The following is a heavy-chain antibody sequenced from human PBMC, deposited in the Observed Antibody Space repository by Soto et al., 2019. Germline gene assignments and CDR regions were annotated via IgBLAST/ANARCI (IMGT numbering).Heavy chain of an antibody. D-gene: IGHD3-10*01. Sequence: TSETLSLTCTVSGGSISSGGYYWSWIRQHPGKGLEGIGYIYYSGSTYYNPSLKSRVTISVDTSKNQFSLKLSSVTAADTAVYYCARDRLWGSGGMDVWGQGTTVTVSS. CDR2: IYYSGST. CDR1: GGSISSGGYY. CDR3: ARDRLWGSGGMDV. J-gene: IGHJ6*02. V-gene: IGHV4-31*03.